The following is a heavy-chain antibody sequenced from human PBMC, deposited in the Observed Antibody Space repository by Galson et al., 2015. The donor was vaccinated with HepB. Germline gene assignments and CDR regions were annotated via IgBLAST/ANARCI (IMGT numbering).Heavy chain of an antibody. D-gene: IGHD2-2*01. V-gene: IGHV3-74*01. CDR1: GFIFSNYW. CDR2: INTDGTSL. Sequence: SLRLSCAASGFIFSNYWMHWVRQTPGKGPVWISRINTDGTSLSYADSVKGRFTISRDNAKNTLYLQMNSLRAEDTAVYYCARVARYCGGASCYGWFDPWGQGTQVTVSS. CDR3: ARVARYCGGASCYGWFDP. J-gene: IGHJ5*02.